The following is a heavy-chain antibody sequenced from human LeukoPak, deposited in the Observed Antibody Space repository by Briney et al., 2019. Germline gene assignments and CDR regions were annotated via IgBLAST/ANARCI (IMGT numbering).Heavy chain of an antibody. CDR3: AKGENDYGDY. V-gene: IGHV3-48*01. CDR1: GFTFSGHN. Sequence: GGSLRLSCAASGFTFSGHNMNWVRQAPGKGLEWISFVSISSGTIYYADSVNGRFRISRDNSKNTLYLQMNSLRAEDTAVYYCAKGENDYGDYWGQGTLVTVSS. CDR2: VSISSGTI. J-gene: IGHJ4*02. D-gene: IGHD1-26*01.